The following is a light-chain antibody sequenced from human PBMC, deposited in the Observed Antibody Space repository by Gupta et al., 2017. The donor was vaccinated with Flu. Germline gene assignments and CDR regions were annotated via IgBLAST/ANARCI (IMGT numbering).Light chain of an antibody. Sequence: IVSTLSPGTLSLSPGERATLPCRASQSVSSSYLAWYQQKPGQAPRLRIDCAASRATGIPDRFRGSGCGTDFSLTISRRRPEDVAVYYCQQKCTPPPNTFGQGTRLEMK. CDR2: CAA. CDR3: QQKCTPPPNT. J-gene: IGKJ5*01. CDR1: QSVSSSY. V-gene: IGKV3-20*01.